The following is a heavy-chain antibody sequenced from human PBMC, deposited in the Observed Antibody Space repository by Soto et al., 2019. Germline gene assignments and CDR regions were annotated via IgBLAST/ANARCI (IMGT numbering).Heavy chain of an antibody. D-gene: IGHD6-13*01. V-gene: IGHV1-18*01. J-gene: IGHJ6*02. CDR3: ARGRESRAAAGAYYYCGMDV. Sequence: QVQLVQSGAEVKKPGASVKVSCKASGYTFTSYGISWVRQAPGQGLEWMGWISAYNGNTNYAQKLQGRDTMTTDTATSTAYMELRSLGPDDTAVYYWARGRESRAAAGAYYYCGMDVWGQGTTVTVSS. CDR1: GYTFTSYG. CDR2: ISAYNGNT.